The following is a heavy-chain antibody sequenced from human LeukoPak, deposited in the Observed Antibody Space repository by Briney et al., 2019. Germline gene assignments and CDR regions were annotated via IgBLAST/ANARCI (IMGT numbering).Heavy chain of an antibody. CDR3: AKDRGVPAAFYWFDP. CDR1: GFTFTNYA. Sequence: GGSLGLSCAASGFTFTNYAMSWVRQAPGKGLEWVSAISGSGGSTYYIDSMKGRFTISRDNSKNTLYLQMNSLRAEDTAVYYCAKDRGVPAAFYWFDPWGQGTLVTVSS. D-gene: IGHD2-2*01. V-gene: IGHV3-23*01. CDR2: ISGSGGST. J-gene: IGHJ5*02.